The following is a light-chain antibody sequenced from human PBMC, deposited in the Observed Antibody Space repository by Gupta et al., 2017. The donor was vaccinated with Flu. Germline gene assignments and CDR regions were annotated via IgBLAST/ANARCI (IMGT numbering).Light chain of an antibody. V-gene: IGKV3-15*01. CDR1: QSVSNK. CDR2: GAS. Sequence: EIVMTQSPATLSVSPGERATLSCRATQSVSNKFAWYQQKLGQEPRPLLYGASTRTTGIPARCSGGGSGTEFTLTISSRQSEDFALYYCHQYNKWPLYSFGRGTKLEMK. J-gene: IGKJ2*03. CDR3: HQYNKWPLYS.